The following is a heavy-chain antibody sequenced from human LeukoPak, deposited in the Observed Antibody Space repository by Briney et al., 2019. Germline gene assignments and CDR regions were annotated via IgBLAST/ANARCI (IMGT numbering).Heavy chain of an antibody. CDR2: ISWNADTI. J-gene: IGHJ5*02. CDR3: VKAHGAGSYYNWLDL. D-gene: IGHD3-10*01. CDR1: GFIFRNYA. V-gene: IGHV3-9*01. Sequence: GGSLRLSCAASGFIFRNYAIHWVRQAPGKGLEWVSGISWNADTIGYADSVKGRFTISRDNAKNSVNLQMDSLRPEDTALYYCVKAHGAGSYYNWLDLWGQGTLVTVSS.